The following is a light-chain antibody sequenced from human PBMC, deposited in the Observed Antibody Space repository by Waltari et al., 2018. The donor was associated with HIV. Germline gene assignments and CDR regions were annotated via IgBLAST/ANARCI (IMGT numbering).Light chain of an antibody. CDR3: NSRDTTGNPV. CDR2: GKN. V-gene: IGLV3-19*01. CDR1: SLRIFY. Sequence: SSELTQDPDVSVALGQTVRITCQGDSLRIFYAGWYQQKPGQAPVLVLSGKNSRPSGIPDRISGSSSGNTASLTITGAQAEDEGDYYCNSRDTTGNPVFGGGTTLTVL. J-gene: IGLJ2*01.